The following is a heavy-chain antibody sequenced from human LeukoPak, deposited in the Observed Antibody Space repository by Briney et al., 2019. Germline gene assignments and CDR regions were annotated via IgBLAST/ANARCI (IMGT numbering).Heavy chain of an antibody. J-gene: IGHJ4*02. V-gene: IGHV3-23*01. Sequence: GGSLRLSCAASGFTFSSYAMSWVRQAPGKGLEWVSAISSSGGWTYYADSVKGRFTISRDNSRNTLYLQMNSLRAEDTAVYSCAKDLGGRWLQPDSWGQGTLVTVSS. CDR2: ISSSGGWT. D-gene: IGHD5-24*01. CDR3: AKDLGGRWLQPDS. CDR1: GFTFSSYA.